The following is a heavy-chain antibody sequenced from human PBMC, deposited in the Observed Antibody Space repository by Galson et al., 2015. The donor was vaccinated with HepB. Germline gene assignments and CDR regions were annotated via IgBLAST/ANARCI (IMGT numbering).Heavy chain of an antibody. D-gene: IGHD2-2*01. J-gene: IGHJ4*02. V-gene: IGHV3-21*01. Sequence: SLRLSCAASGLTFSNYSMNWVRQGPGKGLEWVSSISTSGTYIYYADSVQGRFTISRDNAKNSLYLQMNGLRAEDTAMYYCARGRRCTSSSCYGRGDYWGQGTLVTVSS. CDR2: ISTSGTYI. CDR3: ARGRRCTSSSCYGRGDY. CDR1: GLTFSNYS.